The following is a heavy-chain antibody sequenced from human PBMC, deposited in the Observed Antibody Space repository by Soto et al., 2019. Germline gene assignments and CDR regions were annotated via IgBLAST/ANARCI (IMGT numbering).Heavy chain of an antibody. D-gene: IGHD3-10*01. CDR1: GASLSGYY. CDR3: ASSAGHPGDFFYYNGMDV. J-gene: IGHJ6*02. CDR2: VYVSDYT. V-gene: IGHV4-4*08. Sequence: SDTLSLGCRVSGASLSGYYWHWIRQRPGEGRGWIGYVYVSDYTRYNSPLKNRVTTSVDTAKSQFYPRLNSVTAAHTAVYYCASSAGHPGDFFYYNGMDVGGLGTTVT.